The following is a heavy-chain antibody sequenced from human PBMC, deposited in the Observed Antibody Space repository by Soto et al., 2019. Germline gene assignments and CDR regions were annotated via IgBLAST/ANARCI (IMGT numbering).Heavy chain of an antibody. V-gene: IGHV1-69*06. CDR2: IIPIFGTA. J-gene: IGHJ5*02. CDR3: ARSRGYSYGFPLYNWFDP. D-gene: IGHD5-18*01. Sequence: SVKVSCKASGGTFSSYAISWVRQAPGQGLEWMGGIIPIFGTANYAQKFQGRVTITADKSTSTAYMELSSLRSEDTAVYYCARSRGYSYGFPLYNWFDPWGQGTLVTVSS. CDR1: GGTFSSYA.